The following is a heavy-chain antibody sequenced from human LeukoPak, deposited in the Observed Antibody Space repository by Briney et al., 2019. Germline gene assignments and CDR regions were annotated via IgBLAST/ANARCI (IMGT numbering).Heavy chain of an antibody. D-gene: IGHD4-23*01. CDR1: GYSISSISSTYY. CDR3: ARLRVQNYGGNWGFDY. Sequence: SETLSLTCTVSGYSISSISSTYYWGWVRQSPGKGLEWIGSLYHSGTTYYNPSLQSRVTISIDTSKNQFSLKLSSVTAADTAVYYCARLRVQNYGGNWGFDYWGQGTLVTVSS. J-gene: IGHJ4*02. CDR2: LYHSGTT. V-gene: IGHV4-38-2*02.